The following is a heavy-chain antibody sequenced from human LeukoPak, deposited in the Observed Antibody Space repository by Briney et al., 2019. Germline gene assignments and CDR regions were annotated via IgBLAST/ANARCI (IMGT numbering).Heavy chain of an antibody. V-gene: IGHV4-31*03. Sequence: PSQTLSLTCTVSGGSISSGGYYWSWIRQHPGKGLEWIGYIYYSGSTYYNPSLKSRVTISVDTSKNQFSLKLSSVTAADTAVYYCARYSGYDYPYYYYYMDVWGKGTTVTVSS. CDR3: ARYSGYDYPYYYYYMDV. J-gene: IGHJ6*03. CDR1: GGSISSGGYY. CDR2: IYYSGST. D-gene: IGHD5-12*01.